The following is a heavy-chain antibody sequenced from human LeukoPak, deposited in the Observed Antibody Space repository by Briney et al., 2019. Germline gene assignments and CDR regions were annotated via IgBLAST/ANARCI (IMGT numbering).Heavy chain of an antibody. V-gene: IGHV1-2*02. D-gene: IGHD3-10*01. CDR2: INPNNGGT. CDR3: ARDYYGSGVPDFYYYYMDV. J-gene: IGHJ6*03. Sequence: ASVKVSCKASGYTFTGYYIHWVRQAPGQGPQYMGWINPNNGGTNYAPNFQGRVTMTRDTSISTAYMELSRLRYDHTATYYCARDYYGSGVPDFYYYYMDVWGKGTTVTVSS. CDR1: GYTFTGYY.